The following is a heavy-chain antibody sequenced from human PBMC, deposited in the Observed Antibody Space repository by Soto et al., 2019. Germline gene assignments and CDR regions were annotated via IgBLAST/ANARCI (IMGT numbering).Heavy chain of an antibody. CDR1: GFTFSSYA. V-gene: IGHV3-23*01. J-gene: IGHJ4*02. Sequence: EVQLLESGGGLVQPGGSLRLSCAASGFTFSSYAMSWVRQAPGKGLEWVSAISGSGGSTYYADSVKGRFTISRDNSKNTLCLQRDSLRAEDTAVYYCAKVGWSLQLWCFYWGQGTLVTVSS. D-gene: IGHD5-18*01. CDR2: ISGSGGST. CDR3: AKVGWSLQLWCFY.